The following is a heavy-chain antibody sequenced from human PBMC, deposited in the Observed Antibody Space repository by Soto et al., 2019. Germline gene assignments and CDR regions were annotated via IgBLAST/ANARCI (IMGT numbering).Heavy chain of an antibody. CDR3: ARGGDTAMVRTGWFDP. D-gene: IGHD5-18*01. CDR1: GGSFSGYY. CDR2: INHSGST. Sequence: QVQLQQWGAGLLKPSETLSLTCAVYGGSFSGYYWSWIRQPPGKGLEWIGEINHSGSTNYNPSLKSRVTISVDTSKNQFSLKLSSVTAADTAVYYCARGGDTAMVRTGWFDPWGQGTLVTVSS. V-gene: IGHV4-34*01. J-gene: IGHJ5*02.